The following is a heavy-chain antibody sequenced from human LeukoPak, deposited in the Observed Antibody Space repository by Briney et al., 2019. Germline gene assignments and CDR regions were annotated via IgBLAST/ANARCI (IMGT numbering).Heavy chain of an antibody. J-gene: IGHJ4*02. D-gene: IGHD3-10*02. Sequence: GGSLRLSCTASGFTFRNYWMHWVRQAPGKGLVWVSRVNSDGSSTNYADSVKGRFTISRDSAKNTLYLQVNSLRGDDTAVYYCVGDAYVLPLRWGQGSLVTVSS. CDR1: GFTFRNYW. CDR3: VGDAYVLPLR. CDR2: VNSDGSST. V-gene: IGHV3-74*01.